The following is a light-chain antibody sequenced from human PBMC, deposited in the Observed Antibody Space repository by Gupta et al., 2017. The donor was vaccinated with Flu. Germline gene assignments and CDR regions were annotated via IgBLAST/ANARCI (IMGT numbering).Light chain of an antibody. V-gene: IGKV1-39*01. Sequence: PSSLSASVGDRVSSTCRASRTINRYVNWYQLKPGKAPKLLFHASSNLQGGVQSRCSGRGSRTDFSLTIRSLQHEDFATYYWQHGYCVHLTFGQGTKV. CDR3: QHGYCVHLT. CDR2: ASS. J-gene: IGKJ1*01. CDR1: RTINRY.